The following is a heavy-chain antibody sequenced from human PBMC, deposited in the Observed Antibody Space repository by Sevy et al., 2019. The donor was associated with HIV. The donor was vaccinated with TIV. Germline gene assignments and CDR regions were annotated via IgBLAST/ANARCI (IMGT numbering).Heavy chain of an antibody. CDR1: GYTFTSYG. V-gene: IGHV1-18*01. J-gene: IGHJ4*02. Sequence: ASVKVSCKASGYTFTSYGISWVRQAPGQGLEWMGWISAYNGNTNYAQKLQGRVTMTTDTSTSTAYMELRSLRSDDTAVYYCAMHYYDNSNLDYWGQGTLVTVSS. CDR3: AMHYYDNSNLDY. CDR2: ISAYNGNT. D-gene: IGHD3-22*01.